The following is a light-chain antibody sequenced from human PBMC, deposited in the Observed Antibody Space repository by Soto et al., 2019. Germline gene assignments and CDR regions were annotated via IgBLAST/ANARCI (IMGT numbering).Light chain of an antibody. Sequence: QSVLTQPASVSESPGQSITISCTGTSSDVGSYNLVSWYQQHPGKAPKLMISEVTKRPSGISARFSGSKSGNTASLTISGLQAEDESDYYCCSYAGSSTWVFGGGTQLTV. V-gene: IGLV2-23*02. CDR3: CSYAGSSTWV. CDR1: SSDVGSYNL. CDR2: EVT. J-gene: IGLJ3*02.